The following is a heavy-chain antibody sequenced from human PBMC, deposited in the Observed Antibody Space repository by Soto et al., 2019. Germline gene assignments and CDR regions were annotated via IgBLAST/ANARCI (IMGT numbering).Heavy chain of an antibody. CDR3: ARSMVRALDAFNI. D-gene: IGHD3-10*01. CDR1: GCSISSYY. CDR2: IYYSGST. Sequence: SETLSLTCTVSGCSISSYYWSWIRRPPGKGLEWIGYIYYSGSTNYNPSLKSRVTISVDTSKNQFSLKLSSVTAADMAVYYCARSMVRALDAFNIWGQGTMVTVSS. V-gene: IGHV4-59*01. J-gene: IGHJ3*02.